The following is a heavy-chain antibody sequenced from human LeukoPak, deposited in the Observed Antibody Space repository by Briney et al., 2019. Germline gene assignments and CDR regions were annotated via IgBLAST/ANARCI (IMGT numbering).Heavy chain of an antibody. J-gene: IGHJ5*02. D-gene: IGHD4-17*01. CDR1: GGSISSYY. Sequence: SETLSLTCTVSGGSISSYYWSWIRQPAGKGLEWIGYIYYSGSTYYNPSLKSRVTISIQTSKNQFSLKLTSVTAADTAVYYCAGDYGDLLTGIRFDTWGQGTLVTVSS. V-gene: IGHV4-59*06. CDR3: AGDYGDLLTGIRFDT. CDR2: IYYSGST.